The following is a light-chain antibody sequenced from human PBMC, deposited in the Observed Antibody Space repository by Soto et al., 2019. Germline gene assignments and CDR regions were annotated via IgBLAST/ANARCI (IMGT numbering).Light chain of an antibody. CDR3: QQYDTSPRT. V-gene: IGKV3-11*01. CDR1: QSVSSH. J-gene: IGKJ1*01. CDR2: DAS. Sequence: EIELTQSPATLSLSPGERATVSFRASQSVSSHLAWYQQKRGQAPRLLIYDASSRASGIPARFSGSGSGTDFSLTISRLEPEDFAVYYCQQYDTSPRTFGQGTKVDIK.